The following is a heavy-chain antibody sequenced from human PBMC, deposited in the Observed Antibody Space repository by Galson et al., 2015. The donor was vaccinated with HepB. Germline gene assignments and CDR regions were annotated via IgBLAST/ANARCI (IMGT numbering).Heavy chain of an antibody. D-gene: IGHD5-18*01. V-gene: IGHV3-48*01. CDR3: ARGPGYSYGPYFDY. J-gene: IGHJ4*02. CDR1: GFTFSSYS. Sequence: SLRLSCAASGFTFSSYSMNWVRQAPGKGLEWVSYISSSSSTIYYADSVKGRFTISRDNAKNSLYLQMNSLRAEDTAVYYCARGPGYSYGPYFDYWGQGTLVTVSS. CDR2: ISSSSSTI.